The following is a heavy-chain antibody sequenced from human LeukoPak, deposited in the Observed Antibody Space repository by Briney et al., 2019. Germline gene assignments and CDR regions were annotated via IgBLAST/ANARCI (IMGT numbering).Heavy chain of an antibody. D-gene: IGHD1-1*01. Sequence: HPGRSLRLSCAASGLTAGDYYMDWVRQTPGKGLEWVGRSRNKGNSYSTDFAATVKGRFTISRDESKNSLFLQMNGLKIEDTAVYYCVRVQTGGAFDTWGQGTMVTVST. V-gene: IGHV3-72*01. CDR2: SRNKGNSYST. CDR1: GLTAGDYY. J-gene: IGHJ3*02. CDR3: VRVQTGGAFDT.